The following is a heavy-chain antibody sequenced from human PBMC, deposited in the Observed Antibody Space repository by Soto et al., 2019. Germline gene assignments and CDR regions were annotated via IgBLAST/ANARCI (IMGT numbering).Heavy chain of an antibody. V-gene: IGHV4-30-4*01. CDR3: ATMGTPATGLYYFDY. CDR2: ISYSGSA. CDR1: GGSFSGYY. Sequence: SETLSLTCAVYGGSFSGYYWSWIRQPPGKGLEWIGFISYSGSAYYNPSLKSRVTISVDTSKNQFSLNLSFVTAADTAVYYCATMGTPATGLYYFDYWGQGTLVTVSS. D-gene: IGHD2-15*01. J-gene: IGHJ4*02.